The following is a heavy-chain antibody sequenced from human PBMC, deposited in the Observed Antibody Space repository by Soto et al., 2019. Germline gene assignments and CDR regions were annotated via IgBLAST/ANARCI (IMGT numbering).Heavy chain of an antibody. CDR3: AKRSWSSGWYLSGYYYGMDV. CDR1: GFTFSSYA. V-gene: IGHV3-23*01. Sequence: GGSLRLSCAASGFTFSSYAMSWVRQAPGKGLEWVSAISGSGGSTYYADSVKGRFTISRDNSKNTLYLQMNSLRAEDTAVYYCAKRSWSSGWYLSGYYYGMDVWGQGTTVTVSS. J-gene: IGHJ6*02. CDR2: ISGSGGST. D-gene: IGHD6-19*01.